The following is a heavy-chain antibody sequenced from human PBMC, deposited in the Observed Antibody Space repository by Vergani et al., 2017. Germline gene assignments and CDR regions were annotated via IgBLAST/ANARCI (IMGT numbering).Heavy chain of an antibody. CDR2: ISGSGGST. Sequence: EVQLLESGGGLVQPGGSLRLSCAASGCTFSSYAMSWVRQAPGKGLEWVSAISGSGGSTYYADSVKGRFTIASDNSKNTRYLQMNSLRADDTAVYYCARYQYDFWSGHPRAFDIGRQGRMVTVSS. J-gene: IGHJ3*02. CDR3: ARYQYDFWSGHPRAFDI. V-gene: IGHV3-23*01. D-gene: IGHD3-3*01. CDR1: GCTFSSYA.